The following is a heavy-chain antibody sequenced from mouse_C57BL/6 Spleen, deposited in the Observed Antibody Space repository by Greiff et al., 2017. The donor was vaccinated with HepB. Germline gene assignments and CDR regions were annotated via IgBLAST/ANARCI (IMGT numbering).Heavy chain of an antibody. D-gene: IGHD1-1*01. CDR1: GYAFSSYW. CDR3: ASWGTTVVSRRYYYAMDY. J-gene: IGHJ4*01. Sequence: VKLVESGAELVKPGASVKISCKASGYAFSSYWMNWVKQRPGKGLEWIGQIYPGDGDTNYNGKFKGKATLTADKSSSTAYMQLSSLTSEDSAVYFCASWGTTVVSRRYYYAMDYWGQGTSVTVSS. CDR2: IYPGDGDT. V-gene: IGHV1-80*01.